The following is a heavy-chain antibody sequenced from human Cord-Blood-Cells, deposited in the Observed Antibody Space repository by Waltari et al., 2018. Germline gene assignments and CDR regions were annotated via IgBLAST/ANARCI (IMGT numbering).Heavy chain of an antibody. Sequence: QVQLVQSGAAVKKPGASVKVSCKASGYTFTSYAIHWVRQAPGQRLGWMGWINAGNGNTKYSQKFQGRVTITRDTSASTAYMELSSLRSEDTAVYYCARTFCGGDCYWDTFDIWGQGTMVTVSS. CDR1: GYTFTSYA. V-gene: IGHV1-3*01. CDR2: INAGNGNT. D-gene: IGHD2-21*01. J-gene: IGHJ3*02. CDR3: ARTFCGGDCYWDTFDI.